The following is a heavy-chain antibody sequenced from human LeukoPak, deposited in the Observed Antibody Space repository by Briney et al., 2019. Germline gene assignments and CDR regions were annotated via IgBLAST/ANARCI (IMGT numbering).Heavy chain of an antibody. Sequence: GGSLRLSCAASGFTFSSYSMNWVRQAPGKGLEWVSSISSSSSYIYYADSVKGRFTISRDNAKNSLYLQMSNLRAEDTAVYYCARVAGDIVVVPAAVYYYYYGMDVWGQGTTVTVSS. V-gene: IGHV3-21*04. J-gene: IGHJ6*02. CDR2: ISSSSSYI. CDR3: ARVAGDIVVVPAAVYYYYYGMDV. D-gene: IGHD2-2*01. CDR1: GFTFSSYS.